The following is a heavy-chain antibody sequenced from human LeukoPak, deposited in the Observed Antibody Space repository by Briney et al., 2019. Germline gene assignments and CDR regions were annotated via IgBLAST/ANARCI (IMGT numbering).Heavy chain of an antibody. D-gene: IGHD6-13*01. Sequence: SETLSLTCTVSGGSISSSSFYWGWIRQPPGKGLEWIGSISYSGSTYYNLSLKSRVTISVDTSKNQFSLKLSSVTAADTAVYFCARGPLHHPSSWPFWYFDLWGRGTLVTVSS. V-gene: IGHV4-39*07. J-gene: IGHJ2*01. CDR1: GGSISSSSFY. CDR3: ARGPLHHPSSWPFWYFDL. CDR2: ISYSGST.